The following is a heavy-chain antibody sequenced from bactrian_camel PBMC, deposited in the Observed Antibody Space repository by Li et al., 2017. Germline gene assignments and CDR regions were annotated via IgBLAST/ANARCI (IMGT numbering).Heavy chain of an antibody. CDR3: ATIGGSRSVGTDFGH. CDR2: INSGGRNT. V-gene: IGHV3S40*01. D-gene: IGHD2*01. Sequence: VQLVESGGGLVQPGGSLRLSCAASRFTFSVYDMSWVRQAPGMGLEWVSGINSGGRNTYYADSVKGRFTISRDNAKNAVYLQMNSLKSEDTALYYCATIGGSRSVGTDFGHWGQGTQVTVS. CDR1: RFTFSVYD. J-gene: IGHJ6*01.